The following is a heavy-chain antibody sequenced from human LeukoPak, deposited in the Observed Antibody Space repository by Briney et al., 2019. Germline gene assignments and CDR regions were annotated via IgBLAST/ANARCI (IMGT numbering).Heavy chain of an antibody. J-gene: IGHJ4*02. CDR1: GFTFSSYA. D-gene: IGHD6-6*01. CDR2: ISGSGGST. CDR3: AKDPRIAARPYYFDY. V-gene: IGHV3-23*01. Sequence: GGSLRLSCGASGFTFSSYAMSWVRQAPGKGLEWVSAISGSGGSTYYADSVKGRFTISRDNSKNTLYLQMNSLRAEDTAVYYCAKDPRIAARPYYFDYWGQGTLVTVSS.